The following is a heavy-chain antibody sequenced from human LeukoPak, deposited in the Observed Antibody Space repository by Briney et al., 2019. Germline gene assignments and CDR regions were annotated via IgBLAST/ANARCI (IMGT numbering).Heavy chain of an antibody. Sequence: RGSLRLSCAASGFTVSSNYMSWVRQAPGKGLEWVSVIYSGGSTYYADSVKGRFTISRDNSKNTLYLQMNSLRAEDTAVYYCARDPGRSGSPTDYWGQGTLVT. J-gene: IGHJ4*02. CDR1: GFTVSSNY. CDR3: ARDPGRSGSPTDY. D-gene: IGHD1-26*01. V-gene: IGHV3-53*01. CDR2: IYSGGST.